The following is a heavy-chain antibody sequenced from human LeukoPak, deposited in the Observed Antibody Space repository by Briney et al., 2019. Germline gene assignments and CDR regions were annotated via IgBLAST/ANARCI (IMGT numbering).Heavy chain of an antibody. J-gene: IGHJ4*02. Sequence: ASVKVSCKVSGYTLTELSMHWVRQAPGKGLEWMGGFDPEDGETIYAQKFQGRVTMTEDTSTDTAYMGLSSLRSEDTAVYYCATSVLSDEWLLILDYWGQGTLVTVSS. CDR1: GYTLTELS. CDR3: ATSVLSDEWLLILDY. CDR2: FDPEDGET. D-gene: IGHD3-3*01. V-gene: IGHV1-24*01.